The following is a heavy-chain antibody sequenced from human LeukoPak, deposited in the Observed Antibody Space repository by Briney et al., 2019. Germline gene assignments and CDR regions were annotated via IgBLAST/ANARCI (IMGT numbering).Heavy chain of an antibody. CDR1: GFTFSSFA. D-gene: IGHD3-10*01. Sequence: GGSLRLSCAASGFTFSSFAIHWVRQAPGKGLEWVAVISYDGSNTYYADSVKGRFTISRDNSKNTLYLQMNSLRAEDTAVYYCARDDFSYYYGSGSRDYAMDVWGKGTTVTVSS. CDR2: ISYDGSNT. CDR3: ARDDFSYYYGSGSRDYAMDV. V-gene: IGHV3-30*04. J-gene: IGHJ6*04.